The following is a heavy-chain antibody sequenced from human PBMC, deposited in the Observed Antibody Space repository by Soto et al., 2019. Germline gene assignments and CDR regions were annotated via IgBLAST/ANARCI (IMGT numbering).Heavy chain of an antibody. J-gene: IGHJ2*01. V-gene: IGHV4-34*01. CDR1: GGSFSDYY. D-gene: IGHD3-10*01. CDR2: INHSGST. CDR3: AREVPSRYFDL. Sequence: QVRLQQWGAGLLKPSETLPLTCAVYGGSFSDYYWSWIRQPPGKGLEWIGEINHSGSTNYNPSLKSRVTISVDSAKNQSPLKLNSVTAADTAVYYCAREVPSRYFDLWGRGTPVTVSS.